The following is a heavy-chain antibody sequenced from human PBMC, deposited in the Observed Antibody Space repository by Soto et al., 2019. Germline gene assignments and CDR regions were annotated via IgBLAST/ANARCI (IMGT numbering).Heavy chain of an antibody. CDR3: AKRFSDAWEAGMDV. CDR1: GFAFSNFP. V-gene: IGHV3-23*01. Sequence: EMQVLESGGGLVQPGGSLRLSCAASGFAFSNFPMNWVRQAPGKGLQWVATIGGAGNDIHYADSVEGRFTVSRDNSKNTRHLQMDGLRDEDTAIYYCAKRFSDAWEAGMDVWGQGTTVTVSS. CDR2: IGGAGNDI. J-gene: IGHJ6*02. D-gene: IGHD1-26*01.